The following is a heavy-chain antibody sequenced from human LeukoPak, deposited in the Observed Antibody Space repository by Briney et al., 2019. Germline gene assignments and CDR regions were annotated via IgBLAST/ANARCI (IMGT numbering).Heavy chain of an antibody. CDR2: ISSSSSYI. CDR3: ARDMSEYSSSSEALLQTDYYYMDV. V-gene: IGHV3-11*06. Sequence: GGSLRLSCAASGFTFGDWYMSWIRQAPGKRLEWVSSISSSSSYIYYADSVKGRFTISRDNAKNSLYPQMNSLRAEDTAVYYCARDMSEYSSSSEALLQTDYYYMDVWGKGTTVTVSS. D-gene: IGHD6-6*01. J-gene: IGHJ6*03. CDR1: GFTFGDWY.